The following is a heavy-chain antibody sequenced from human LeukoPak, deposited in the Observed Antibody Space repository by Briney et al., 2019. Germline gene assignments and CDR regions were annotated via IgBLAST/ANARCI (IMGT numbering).Heavy chain of an antibody. CDR1: GYTFTSYG. D-gene: IGHD6-19*01. CDR3: ARDKRRAVAAADPFDY. J-gene: IGHJ4*02. CDR2: ISAYNGNT. Sequence: EASMKVSCKASGYTFTSYGISWVRQPPGQGLEWMGWISAYNGNTNYAQKLQGRVTMTTDTSTSTAYMELRSLRSDDTAVYYCARDKRRAVAAADPFDYWGQGTLVTVSS. V-gene: IGHV1-18*01.